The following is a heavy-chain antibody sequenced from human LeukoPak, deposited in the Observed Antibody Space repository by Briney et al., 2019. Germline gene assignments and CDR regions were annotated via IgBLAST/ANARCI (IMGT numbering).Heavy chain of an antibody. Sequence: GGSLRLSCAASGFTFSSYAMHWVRQAPGKGLEYVSAISSNGGSTYYANSVKGRFTISRDNSKNTLYLQMGSLRAEDMAVYYRAKNLPGINGYPYGRGIDYWGQGTLVAVSS. J-gene: IGHJ4*02. CDR3: AKNLPGINGYPYGRGIDY. CDR2: ISSNGGST. V-gene: IGHV3-64*01. D-gene: IGHD5-18*01. CDR1: GFTFSSYA.